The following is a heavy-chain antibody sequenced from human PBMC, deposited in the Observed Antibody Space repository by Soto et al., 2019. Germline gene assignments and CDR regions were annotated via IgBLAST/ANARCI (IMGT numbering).Heavy chain of an antibody. V-gene: IGHV3-30-3*01. CDR1: ELSLSSYT. D-gene: IGHD1-26*01. CDR3: ARDLGQLIVGAPGPY. Sequence: GGSLRLSCAASELSLSSYTIHWVRQTPGKGLDWVAVISYDGSNKYYADSVKGRFTISRDNSKNTLYLQMNSLRAEDTAVYYCARDLGQLIVGAPGPYWGQGTLVTVSS. CDR2: ISYDGSNK. J-gene: IGHJ4*02.